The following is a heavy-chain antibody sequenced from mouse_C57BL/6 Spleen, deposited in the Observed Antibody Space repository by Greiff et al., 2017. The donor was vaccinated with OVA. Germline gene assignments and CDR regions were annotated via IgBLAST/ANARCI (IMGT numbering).Heavy chain of an antibody. CDR1: GYAFSSSR. CDR2: IYPGDGDT. D-gene: IGHD2-3*01. V-gene: IGHV1-82*01. CDR3: ASPIYYASFAY. J-gene: IGHJ3*01. Sequence: VQLQQSGPELVKPGASVKISCKASGYAFSSSRMNWVKQRPGKGLEWIGRIYPGDGDTNYNGKFKGKATLTADKSSSTAYMQLSSLTSEDSAVYFCASPIYYASFAYWGQGALVTVAA.